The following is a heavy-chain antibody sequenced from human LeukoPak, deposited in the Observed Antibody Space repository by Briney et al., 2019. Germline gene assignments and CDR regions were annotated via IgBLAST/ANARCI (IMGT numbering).Heavy chain of an antibody. V-gene: IGHV3-30*18. Sequence: PGGSLRLSCAASGFTFSSYGMHWVRQAPGKGLEWVAVISYDGSNKYYADSVKGRFTISRDTSKNTLYLQMNSLRAEDTAVYYCAKEMAAGGDIGVFDCWGQGTLVTVSS. CDR3: AKEMAAGGDIGVFDC. J-gene: IGHJ4*02. CDR1: GFTFSSYG. CDR2: ISYDGSNK. D-gene: IGHD6-13*01.